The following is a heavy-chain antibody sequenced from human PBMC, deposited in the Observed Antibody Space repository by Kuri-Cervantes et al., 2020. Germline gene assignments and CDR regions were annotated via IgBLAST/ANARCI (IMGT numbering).Heavy chain of an antibody. Sequence: GESLKISCAVSGFVFSDFAMGWFRQTPGKRLEWVSTISSTRGNTWYADSVRGRFTISRDNSNQTLYLQMNSLRAEDTAKYYCARVRAPYQLLLMRYYYYGMDVWGQGTTVTVSS. CDR2: ISSTRGNT. V-gene: IGHV3-23*01. CDR1: GFVFSDFA. CDR3: ARVRAPYQLLLMRYYYYGMDV. D-gene: IGHD2-2*01. J-gene: IGHJ6*02.